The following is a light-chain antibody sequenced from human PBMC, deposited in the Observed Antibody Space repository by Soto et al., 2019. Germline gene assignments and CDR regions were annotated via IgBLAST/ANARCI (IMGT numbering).Light chain of an antibody. CDR1: QGVSPF. J-gene: IGKJ2*01. Sequence: DIPMTQSPSTLSASVGDTVSITCRSSQGVSPFLAWYQQKPGRAPKLLIHTASSLQSGVPSRFSGSGSETEFTLTISSLQPDDFATYYCQQYKHYSTFGQGTNLEIK. CDR2: TAS. V-gene: IGKV1-5*03. CDR3: QQYKHYST.